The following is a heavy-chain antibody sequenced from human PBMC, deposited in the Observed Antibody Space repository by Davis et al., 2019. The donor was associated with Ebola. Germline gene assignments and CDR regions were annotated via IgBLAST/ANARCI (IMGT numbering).Heavy chain of an antibody. J-gene: IGHJ4*02. CDR3: ATMVRGAPAYFDY. V-gene: IGHV1-3*01. D-gene: IGHD3-10*01. CDR2: INAGNGNT. Sequence: ASVKVSCKASGYTFTSYAMHWVRQAPGQRLEWMGWINAGNGNTKYSQKFQGRVTITRDTSASTAYMELSSLRSDDTAVYYCATMVRGAPAYFDYWGKGTLVTVSS. CDR1: GYTFTSYA.